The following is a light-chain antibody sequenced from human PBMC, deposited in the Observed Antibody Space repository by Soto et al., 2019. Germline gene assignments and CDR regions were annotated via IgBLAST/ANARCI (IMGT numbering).Light chain of an antibody. V-gene: IGLV1-47*02. CDR3: VAWDDSLSGWV. Sequence: QSVLTQPPSASGTPGQRVTISCSGSSSNIGSNYIYWYQQVPGTAPKLLIYSNNQRPSGVPDRFSGSKSGTSASLAISGLRSEDEADYYCVAWDDSLSGWVFGGGTKVTVL. J-gene: IGLJ3*02. CDR1: SSNIGSNY. CDR2: SNN.